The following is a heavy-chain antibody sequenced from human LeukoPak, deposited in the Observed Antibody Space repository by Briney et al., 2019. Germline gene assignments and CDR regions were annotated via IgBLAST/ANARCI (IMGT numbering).Heavy chain of an antibody. V-gene: IGHV4-59*01. CDR1: GGSISSYY. CDR2: IYYSGST. CDR3: ARASYYYDSSGYYYAGAFDI. D-gene: IGHD3-22*01. Sequence: SETLSLTCTVSGGSISSYYWSWIRQPPGKGLEWIGYIYYSGSTNYNPSLKSRVTISVDTSKNQFSLKLSSVTAADTAVYYCARASYYYDSSGYYYAGAFDIWGQGTMVTVSS. J-gene: IGHJ3*02.